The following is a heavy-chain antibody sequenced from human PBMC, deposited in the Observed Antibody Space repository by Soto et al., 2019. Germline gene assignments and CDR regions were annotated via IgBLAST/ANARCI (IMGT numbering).Heavy chain of an antibody. CDR3: ARGCIAVTTHLCY. CDR1: GYTFNTYG. V-gene: IGHV1-18*01. CDR2: INPYNGNT. D-gene: IGHD4-17*01. Sequence: QVQLVQSGAEIKKPGASVKVSCKASGYTFNTYGITWVRQAPGQGLEWMGWINPYNGNTKFAQKLQDRVTMTTATSTSTAYMELASLRSDDTAVNYCARGCIAVTTHLCYWGQGTLVTVSS. J-gene: IGHJ4*02.